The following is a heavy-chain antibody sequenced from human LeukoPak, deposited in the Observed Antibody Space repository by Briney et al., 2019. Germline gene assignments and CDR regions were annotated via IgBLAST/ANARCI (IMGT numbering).Heavy chain of an antibody. CDR3: AKPQEYYYYYGMDV. J-gene: IGHJ6*02. CDR1: GFTFSSYS. V-gene: IGHV3-21*04. CDR2: ISSSSSYI. Sequence: GGSLRLSWAASGFTFSSYSMNWVRQAPGKGLEWVSSISSSSSYIYYADPVKGRFTISRDNAKNSLYLQMNSLRAEDTAVYYCAKPQEYYYYYGMDVWGQGTTVTVSS.